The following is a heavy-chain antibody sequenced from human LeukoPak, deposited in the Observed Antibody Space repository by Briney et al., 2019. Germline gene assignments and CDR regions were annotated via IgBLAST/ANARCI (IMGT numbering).Heavy chain of an antibody. D-gene: IGHD4-23*01. Sequence: SETLSLTCAVSGGSISSGGYSWSWIRQPPGKGLEWIGYIYHSGSTYYNPSLKSRVTISVDRSKNQFSLKLSSVTAADTAVYYCARGGNSDNSDSFDFWGQGTMLTVSS. CDR2: IYHSGST. V-gene: IGHV4-30-2*01. J-gene: IGHJ3*01. CDR1: GGSISSGGYS. CDR3: ARGGNSDNSDSFDF.